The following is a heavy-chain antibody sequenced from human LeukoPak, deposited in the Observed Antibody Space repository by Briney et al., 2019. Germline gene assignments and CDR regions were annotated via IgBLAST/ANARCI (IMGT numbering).Heavy chain of an antibody. CDR3: ARDLSGYAFDY. CDR2: INPNSGGT. J-gene: IGHJ4*02. V-gene: IGHV1-2*02. CDR1: GYTFTAYY. Sequence: ASVKVSCKASGYTFTAYYMHWVRQAPGQGLEWMGWINPNSGGTNTSQKFQDRVTLTRDTSINTAHMELSRLRSDDTAVYYCARDLSGYAFDYWGQGTLVTVSS. D-gene: IGHD5-12*01.